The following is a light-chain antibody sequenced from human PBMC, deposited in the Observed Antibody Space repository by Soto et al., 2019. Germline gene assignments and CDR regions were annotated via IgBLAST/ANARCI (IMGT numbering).Light chain of an antibody. CDR2: DAY. V-gene: IGKV1-39*01. J-gene: IGKJ1*01. CDR3: QQRYNTPLA. Sequence: IEVTQSPSSLAASIGDRVTLTCRASQTIGTYVNWYRQKSGAAPELLIYDAYTLQSGVPSRFRGSASGTDFTLTISSLQLDDVATYYCQQRYNTPLAFGQGTKLDI. CDR1: QTIGTY.